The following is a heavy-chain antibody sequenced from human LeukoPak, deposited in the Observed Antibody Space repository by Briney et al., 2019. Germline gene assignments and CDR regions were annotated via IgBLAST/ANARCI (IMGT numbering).Heavy chain of an antibody. CDR2: ISSSSSYI. CDR1: GFTFSSYS. Sequence: GGSLRLSCAASGFTFSSYSMNWVRQAPGKGLEWVSSISSSSSYIYYADSVKGRFTISRDNAKNSLYLQMNSLRAEDTAVYYCARDLGGDYIFDYWGQGTLVTVSS. D-gene: IGHD4-17*01. V-gene: IGHV3-21*01. CDR3: ARDLGGDYIFDY. J-gene: IGHJ4*02.